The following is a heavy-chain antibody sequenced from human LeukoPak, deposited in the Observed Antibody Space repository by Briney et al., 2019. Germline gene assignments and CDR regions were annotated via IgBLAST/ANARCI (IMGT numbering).Heavy chain of an antibody. CDR2: ISGSGGST. D-gene: IGHD3-10*01. Sequence: GGSLRPSCAASGSTFSSYAMSWVRQAPGKGLEWVSAISGSGGSTYYADSVKGRFTISRDNSKNTLYLQMNSLRAEDTAVYYCAKVQWFGELLGTFDYWGQGTLVTVSS. CDR3: AKVQWFGELLGTFDY. V-gene: IGHV3-23*01. CDR1: GSTFSSYA. J-gene: IGHJ4*02.